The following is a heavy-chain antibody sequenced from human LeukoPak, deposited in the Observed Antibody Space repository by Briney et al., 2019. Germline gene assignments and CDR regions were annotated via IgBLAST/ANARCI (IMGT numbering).Heavy chain of an antibody. J-gene: IGHJ3*02. D-gene: IGHD5-18*01. CDR2: IYTSGST. V-gene: IGHV4-61*02. CDR1: GGSISSGSYY. CDR3: ARGRYRYGNDAFDI. Sequence: PSETLSLTCTVSGGSISSGSYYWSWIRQPAGKGLEWIGRIYTSGSTNYNPSLKSRGTISVDTSKNQFSLKLSSVTAADTAVYYCARGRYRYGNDAFDIWGQGTMVTVSS.